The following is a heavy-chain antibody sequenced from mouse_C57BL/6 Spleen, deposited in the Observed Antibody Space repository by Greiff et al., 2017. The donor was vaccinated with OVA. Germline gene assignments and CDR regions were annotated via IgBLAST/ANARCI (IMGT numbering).Heavy chain of an antibody. CDR2: IRLKSDNYAT. V-gene: IGHV6-3*01. J-gene: IGHJ1*03. Sequence: EVKLMESGGGLVQPGGSMKLSCVASGFTFSNYWMNWVRQSPEKGLEWVAQIRLKSDNYATHYAESVKGRFTISRDDSKSSVYLQMNNLRAEDTGIYYCTELGDYDRDWYFDVWGTGTTVTVSS. CDR1: GFTFSNYW. D-gene: IGHD2-4*01. CDR3: TELGDYDRDWYFDV.